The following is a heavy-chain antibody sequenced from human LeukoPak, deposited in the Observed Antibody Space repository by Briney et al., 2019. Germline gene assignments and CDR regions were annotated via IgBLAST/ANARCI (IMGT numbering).Heavy chain of an antibody. Sequence: GGSLRLSCAASGFTFSIYWMGWVRQAPGKGLEWVANIKQDGGEIYYVDSVKGRFTISRDNAKNSLYLQMNSLRAEDTALYYCARHGNYNFDYWGQGTLVTVSS. CDR1: GFTFSIYW. CDR2: IKQDGGEI. D-gene: IGHD5-24*01. V-gene: IGHV3-7*05. J-gene: IGHJ4*02. CDR3: ARHGNYNFDY.